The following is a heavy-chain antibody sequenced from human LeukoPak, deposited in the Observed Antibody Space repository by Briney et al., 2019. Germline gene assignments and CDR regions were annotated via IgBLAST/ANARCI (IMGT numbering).Heavy chain of an antibody. CDR3: AGVRRPYRDGYNLYEIDY. CDR1: GYTFTSYY. D-gene: IGHD5-24*01. V-gene: IGHV1-46*01. CDR2: INPSGGST. Sequence: WASVKVSCKASGYTFTSYYMHWVRQAPGQGLEWMGIINPSGGSTSYAQKFQGRVTMTRDMSTSTVYMELSSLRSEDTAVYYCAGVRRPYRDGYNLYEIDYWGQGTLVTVSS. J-gene: IGHJ4*02.